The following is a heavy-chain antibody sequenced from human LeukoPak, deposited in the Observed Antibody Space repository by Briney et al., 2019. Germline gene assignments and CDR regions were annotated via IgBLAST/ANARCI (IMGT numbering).Heavy chain of an antibody. CDR1: GGSISSYY. V-gene: IGHV4-59*06. D-gene: IGHD3-10*01. Sequence: SETLSLTCTVSGGSISSYYWSWIRQPPGKGLEWIGYIYYSGSTYYNPSLKSRVTISVDTSKNQFSLKLSSVTAADTAVYYCARCITMVRGVIITVYYFDYWGQGTLVTVSS. CDR2: IYYSGST. CDR3: ARCITMVRGVIITVYYFDY. J-gene: IGHJ4*02.